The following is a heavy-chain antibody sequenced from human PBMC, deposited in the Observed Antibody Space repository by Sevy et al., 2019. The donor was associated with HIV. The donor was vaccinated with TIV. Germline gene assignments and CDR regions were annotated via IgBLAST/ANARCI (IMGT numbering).Heavy chain of an antibody. J-gene: IGHJ6*02. CDR1: GYTFTGYY. CDR3: ARDLVFAGYCSGGSCYLISPYGMDV. CDR2: INPNSGGT. D-gene: IGHD2-15*01. Sequence: ASVKVSCKASGYTFTGYYMHWVRQAPGQGLEWMGRINPNSGGTNYAQKFQGRVTMTRDTSISTAYMELSRLRSYDTAVYYCARDLVFAGYCSGGSCYLISPYGMDVWGQGTTVTVSS. V-gene: IGHV1-2*06.